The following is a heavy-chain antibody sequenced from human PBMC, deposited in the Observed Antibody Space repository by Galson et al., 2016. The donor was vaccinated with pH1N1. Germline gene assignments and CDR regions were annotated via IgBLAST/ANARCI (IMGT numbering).Heavy chain of an antibody. J-gene: IGHJ4*02. CDR2: IKQDGSEK. D-gene: IGHD1-14*01. Sequence: SLRLSCAVSGFTFSNYGMSWVRQAPGKGLEWVANIKQDGSEKYHVDSVKGRFTISRDNAKNSLYLQMNSLRVDDTALYYCARLRRPGVGSDCWGQGTLVIVSS. V-gene: IGHV3-7*01. CDR3: ARLRRPGVGSDC. CDR1: GFTFSNYG.